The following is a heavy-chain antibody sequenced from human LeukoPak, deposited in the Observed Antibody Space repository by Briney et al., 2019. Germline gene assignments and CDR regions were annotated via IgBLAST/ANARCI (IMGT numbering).Heavy chain of an antibody. CDR2: IKADGSEK. D-gene: IGHD3-10*01. V-gene: IGHV3-7*04. J-gene: IGHJ5*02. CDR1: GFSFSGHW. Sequence: GGSLRLSCAASGFSFSGHWMNWVRQPPGKGLEWVANIKADGSEKYYVDSVKGRFTISRDNAENSLFLQMNSLRAEDTAVYYCARYCCGSGTGFDPWGQGTLVTVSS. CDR3: ARYCCGSGTGFDP.